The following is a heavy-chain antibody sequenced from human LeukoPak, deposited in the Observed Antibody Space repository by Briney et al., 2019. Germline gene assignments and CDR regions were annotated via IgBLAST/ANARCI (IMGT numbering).Heavy chain of an antibody. J-gene: IGHJ6*04. CDR1: GFTFSSYW. D-gene: IGHD2-21*02. CDR2: INSDGSST. V-gene: IGHV3-74*01. CDR3: ARERVVVTAIEDCYYGMDV. Sequence: GGSLRLSCAASGFTFSSYWMHWVRQAPGKGLVWVSRINSDGSSTSYADSVKGRFTISRDNAKNTLYLQMNSLRAEDTAVYYCARERVVVTAIEDCYYGMDVWGKGPTVTVS.